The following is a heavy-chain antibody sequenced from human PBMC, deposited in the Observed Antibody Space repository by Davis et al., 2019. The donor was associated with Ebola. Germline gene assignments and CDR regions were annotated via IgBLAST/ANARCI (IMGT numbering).Heavy chain of an antibody. J-gene: IGHJ5*01. CDR2: ISWNSDSI. CDR1: GFPFSFYF. CDR3: AKDSLRYSAAYGGWLDS. D-gene: IGHD5-18*01. Sequence: SLKISCAVSGFPFSFYFMDWVRLTPGKGLEWVSSISWNSDSIGYVDSVKGRFTISKDNAKNVLYLEVNGLETDDTALYYCAKDSLRYSAAYGGWLDSWGQGTLVTVSS. V-gene: IGHV3-9*01.